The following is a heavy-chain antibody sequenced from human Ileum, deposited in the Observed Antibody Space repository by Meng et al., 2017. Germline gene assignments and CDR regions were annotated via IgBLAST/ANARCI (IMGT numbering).Heavy chain of an antibody. J-gene: IGHJ5*02. D-gene: IGHD3-10*01. V-gene: IGHV3-9*01. CDR3: LKSAGGYYGSGERLEFDP. CDR1: GFTFNLYA. Sequence: GGSLRLSCAASGFTFNLYAMHWVRQGPGKGLDWVAGISWNGISEGYADSVKGRFTISRDNAKKSIYLQLDSLTAEDTAVYYCLKSAGGYYGSGERLEFDPWGQGTLVTVSS. CDR2: ISWNGISE.